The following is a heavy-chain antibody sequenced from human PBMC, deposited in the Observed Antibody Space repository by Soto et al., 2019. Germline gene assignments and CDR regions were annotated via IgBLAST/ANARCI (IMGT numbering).Heavy chain of an antibody. CDR3: ARGLPRTVLGFDY. D-gene: IGHD1-1*01. V-gene: IGHV1-2*02. J-gene: IGHJ4*02. Sequence: QVQLVQSGAEVKRPGASVKVSCKASGYTFTDTFIHWLRQAPGQRPEWMGWINPNLGNAHYVRNFQGRVTLSRDTSITTAYMELVGLGSDDSAFYFCARGLPRTVLGFDYWGQGTLVTVSS. CDR1: GYTFTDTF. CDR2: INPNLGNA.